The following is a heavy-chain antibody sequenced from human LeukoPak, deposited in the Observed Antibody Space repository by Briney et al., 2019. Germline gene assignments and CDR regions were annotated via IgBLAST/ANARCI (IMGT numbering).Heavy chain of an antibody. J-gene: IGHJ2*01. V-gene: IGHV4-61*02. CDR2: IYTGGST. CDR3: ARDWGGYYGSGSGVRYFDL. D-gene: IGHD3-10*01. Sequence: SETLSLTCTVSGDSIKSGSYYWHWIRQPAGKGLEWIGRIYTGGSTNYNPSLKSRVTISVDTSKNQFSLKLSSVTAADTAVYYCARDWGGYYGSGSGVRYFDLWGRGTLVTVSS. CDR1: GDSIKSGSYY.